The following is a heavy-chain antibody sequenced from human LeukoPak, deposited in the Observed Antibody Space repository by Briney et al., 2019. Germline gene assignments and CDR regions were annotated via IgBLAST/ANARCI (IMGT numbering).Heavy chain of an antibody. CDR2: FDPEDGET. V-gene: IGHV1-24*01. D-gene: IGHD6-13*01. CDR1: GYTLTELS. CDR3: AIPGGSSRDFDY. Sequence: AAVKVSCKVSGYTLTELSMHWVRQAPGKGLEWMGGFDPEDGETIYAQKFQGRVTMTEDTSTDTAYMELSSLRSEDTAVYYCAIPGGSSRDFDYWGQGTLVTVSS. J-gene: IGHJ4*02.